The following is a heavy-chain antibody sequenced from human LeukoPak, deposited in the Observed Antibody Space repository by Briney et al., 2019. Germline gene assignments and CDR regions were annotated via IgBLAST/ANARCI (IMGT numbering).Heavy chain of an antibody. Sequence: GGSLRLSCVSSGFTFNTYWIHWVRQGPGKGLVWVSLTSADGTTTTYANSVKGRFTVSRDNARNTLYLQMNSLRGEDAAVYYCARGLAGAYRIMDVWGQGTTVTVSS. CDR1: GFTFNTYW. D-gene: IGHD6-19*01. J-gene: IGHJ6*02. CDR2: TSADGTTT. V-gene: IGHV3-74*01. CDR3: ARGLAGAYRIMDV.